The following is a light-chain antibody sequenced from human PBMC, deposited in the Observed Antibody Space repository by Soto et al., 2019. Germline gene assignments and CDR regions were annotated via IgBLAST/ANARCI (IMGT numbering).Light chain of an antibody. J-gene: IGKJ3*01. CDR2: GAS. Sequence: EIVLTQSPGALSLSRGERATLSCRASQSVSSSYLAWYQQKPGQAPRLLIYGASSRTTGIPDRFSGSGSGTDFTLTISRLEPEDFAVYYCQPYGSSLFTFGPGTKVDLK. CDR3: QPYGSSLFT. CDR1: QSVSSSY. V-gene: IGKV3-20*01.